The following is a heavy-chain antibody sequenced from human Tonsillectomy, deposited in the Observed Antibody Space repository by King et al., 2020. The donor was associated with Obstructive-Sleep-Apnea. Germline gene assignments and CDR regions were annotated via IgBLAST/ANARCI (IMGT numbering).Heavy chain of an antibody. J-gene: IGHJ4*02. Sequence: VQLVESGGGLVQPGRSLRLSCTASGFTFGDYSMSWFRQAAGKGLEWVCFIRSKGYGGTTEYAASVKGRFTISRDDSKSIAYLQMNSLKTEDTAVYYCSRDSGWQQFGLGGFDYWGQGTLVTVSS. CDR2: IRSKGYGGTT. V-gene: IGHV3-49*03. D-gene: IGHD5-24*01. CDR3: SRDSGWQQFGLGGFDY. CDR1: GFTFGDYS.